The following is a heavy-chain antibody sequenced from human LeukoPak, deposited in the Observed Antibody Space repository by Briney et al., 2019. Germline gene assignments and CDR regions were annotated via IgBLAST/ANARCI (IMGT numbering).Heavy chain of an antibody. V-gene: IGHV4-38-2*02. Sequence: SETLSLTCTVSSYSISSGYYWGWIRQPPGKGLEWIGSIYHSGSTYYNPSLKSRVTISVDTSKNQFSLKLSSVTAADTAVYYCARTIEYYYYMDVWGKGTTVTISS. CDR3: ARTIEYYYYMDV. CDR1: SYSISSGYY. D-gene: IGHD2/OR15-2a*01. J-gene: IGHJ6*03. CDR2: IYHSGST.